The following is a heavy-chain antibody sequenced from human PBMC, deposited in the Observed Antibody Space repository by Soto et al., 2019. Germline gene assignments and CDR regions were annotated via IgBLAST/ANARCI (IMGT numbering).Heavy chain of an antibody. V-gene: IGHV3-49*03. CDR2: IRSKAYGGTT. J-gene: IGHJ4*02. D-gene: IGHD3-9*01. CDR1: GFTFGDYA. Sequence: GGSLRLSCTASGFTFGDYAMSWFRRAPGKGLEWVGFIRSKAYGGTTEYAASVKGRFTISRDDSKSIAYLQMNSLKTEDTAVYYCTREGSYYDILTGYYTSPFDYWGQGTLVTVSS. CDR3: TREGSYYDILTGYYTSPFDY.